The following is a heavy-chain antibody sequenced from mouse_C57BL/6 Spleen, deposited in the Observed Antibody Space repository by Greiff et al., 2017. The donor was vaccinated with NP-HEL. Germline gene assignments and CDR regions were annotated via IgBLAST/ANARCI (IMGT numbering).Heavy chain of an antibody. CDR2: INPNNGGP. J-gene: IGHJ1*03. D-gene: IGHD3-1*01. CDR1: GYTFTDYN. CDR3: ARLGLKPWYCDV. Sequence: EVQLQQSGPELVKPGASVKIPCTASGYTFTDYNMDWVKQSHGKSLEWIGDINPNNGGPIYNQKFKGKATLTVDKSSSTAYMELRSLTSEDTAVYYCARLGLKPWYCDVWGTGTTVTVSS. V-gene: IGHV1-18*01.